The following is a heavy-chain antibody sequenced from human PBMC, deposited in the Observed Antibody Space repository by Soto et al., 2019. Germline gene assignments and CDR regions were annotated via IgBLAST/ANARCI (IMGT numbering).Heavy chain of an antibody. D-gene: IGHD3-22*01. V-gene: IGHV3-9*01. CDR2: INWYSGSI. Sequence: EVQLVESGGGLVQPGRSLRLSCAAFGFTFEDYAMHWIRQTPGKGLEWVAGINWYSGSIGYADSVKGRFTISRDTANNSLYLQMDSLRTEDTALYFCAKGRGALAVVSNWFDPWGQGTLVTVSS. J-gene: IGHJ5*02. CDR3: AKGRGALAVVSNWFDP. CDR1: GFTFEDYA.